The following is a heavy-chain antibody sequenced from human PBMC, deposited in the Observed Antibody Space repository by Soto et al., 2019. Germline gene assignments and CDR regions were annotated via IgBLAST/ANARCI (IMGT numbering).Heavy chain of an antibody. J-gene: IGHJ6*02. CDR1: GGTFSSYA. D-gene: IGHD3-3*01. CDR3: ASAVLRFLEWKYGMDV. Sequence: QVQLVQSGAEVKKPGSSVKVSCKASGGTFSSYAISWVRQAPGQGLEWMGGIIPIFGTANYAQKFQGRVTITADESTSTAYTELSSVRTEDTAVYYCASAVLRFLEWKYGMDVWGQGTTVTVSS. CDR2: IIPIFGTA. V-gene: IGHV1-69*01.